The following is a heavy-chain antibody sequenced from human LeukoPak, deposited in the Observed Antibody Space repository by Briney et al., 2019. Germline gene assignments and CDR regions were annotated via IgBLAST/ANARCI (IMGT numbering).Heavy chain of an antibody. CDR3: ARQGIPVPGTRQCFDP. Sequence: SETLSLTCTVSGGSLSSASYYWGWIRQPPGKGLEWIASVYYSGRTYYNPSLKSRVTISVDTSNNQFSLKLDSVTAADTAVYYCARQGIPVPGTRQCFDPWGQGTLVTVSS. J-gene: IGHJ5*02. V-gene: IGHV4-39*01. CDR2: VYYSGRT. CDR1: GGSLSSASYY. D-gene: IGHD6-19*01.